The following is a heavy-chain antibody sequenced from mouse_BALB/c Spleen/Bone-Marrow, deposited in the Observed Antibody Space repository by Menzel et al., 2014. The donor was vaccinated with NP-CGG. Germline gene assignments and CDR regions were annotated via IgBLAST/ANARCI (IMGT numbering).Heavy chain of an antibody. CDR1: GYTFTDYV. CDR2: IYLGSGST. Sequence: VQLQQSGPELVKPGASVKMSCKASGYTFTDYVITWVKQRTGQGLEWIGEIYLGSGSTYYNEKFKGKAALTADKSSNTANMQLKSLTSEDSAVYFCAMGRGLLYYIMDYCVLGTSVPGSS. J-gene: IGHJ4*01. CDR3: AMGRGLLYYIMDY. V-gene: IGHV1-83*01. D-gene: IGHD3-1*01.